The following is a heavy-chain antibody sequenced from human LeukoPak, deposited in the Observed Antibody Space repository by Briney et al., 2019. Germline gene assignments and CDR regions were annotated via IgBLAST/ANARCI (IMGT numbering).Heavy chain of an antibody. CDR1: GGSISSSSYY. CDR2: VYCSRNT. J-gene: IGHJ6*02. V-gene: IGHV4-39*01. Sequence: PSETLSLTCTVSGGSISSSSYYWDWIRQPPGKGLEWIGTVYCSRNTNHYPTLKSRVTMSVDTSKNQSSLRLSSVTAADTTVYYCARRIGNTLFDYFYGLDVWGQGTTVTVSS. D-gene: IGHD1-26*01. CDR3: ARRIGNTLFDYFYGLDV.